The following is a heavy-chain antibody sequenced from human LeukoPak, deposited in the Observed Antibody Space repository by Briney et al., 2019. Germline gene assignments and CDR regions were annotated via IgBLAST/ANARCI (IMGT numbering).Heavy chain of an antibody. Sequence: SETLSLTCTVSGGSISSSSHYWGWIRQPPGKGLEWIGSIYYSGSTYYNPSLKSRVTISVDTSKNQFSLKLSSVTAADTGVYYCASYYGGKGGVDYWGQGTLVTVSS. CDR3: ASYYGGKGGVDY. V-gene: IGHV4-39*07. D-gene: IGHD4-23*01. CDR1: GGSISSSSHY. CDR2: IYYSGST. J-gene: IGHJ4*02.